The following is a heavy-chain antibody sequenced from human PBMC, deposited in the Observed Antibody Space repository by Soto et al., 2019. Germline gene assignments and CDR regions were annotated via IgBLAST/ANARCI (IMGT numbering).Heavy chain of an antibody. CDR2: ISWNSGSI. D-gene: IGHD2-2*01. J-gene: IGHJ4*02. CDR3: ARGNSLGYCSSTSCYYFDY. CDR1: GFTFDDYA. V-gene: IGHV3-9*01. Sequence: GGFLRLSCAASGFTFDDYAMHWVRQAPGKGLEWVSGISWNSGSIGYADSVKGRFTISRDNAKNSLYLQMNSLRAEDTALYYCARGNSLGYCSSTSCYYFDYWGQGTLVNVSS.